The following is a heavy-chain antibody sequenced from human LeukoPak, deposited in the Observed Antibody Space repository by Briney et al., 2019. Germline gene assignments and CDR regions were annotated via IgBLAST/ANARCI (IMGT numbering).Heavy chain of an antibody. J-gene: IGHJ4*02. D-gene: IGHD6-25*01. CDR2: MREDGSEI. V-gene: IGHV3-7*01. Sequence: PGGSLRLSCAASGFTFSSYWMSWVRQAPGKGLDWVASMREDGSEINYVDSVKGRFTISRDNPKNSLYLQMNSLRAEDTAVYYCARGGAARGRFENWGQGTLVTVSS. CDR1: GFTFSSYW. CDR3: ARGGAARGRFEN.